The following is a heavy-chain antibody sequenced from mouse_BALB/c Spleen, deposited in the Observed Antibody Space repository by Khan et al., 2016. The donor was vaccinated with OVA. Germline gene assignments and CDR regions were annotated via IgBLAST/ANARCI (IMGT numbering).Heavy chain of an antibody. V-gene: IGHV3-2*02. CDR3: ARKDYYDYDPFPY. D-gene: IGHD2-4*01. CDR1: GYSITSEYT. Sequence: EVQLQESGPGLVKPSQSLSLTCTVTGYSITSEYTWNWLRQFPGNKLEWMGFISYSGNTRYNPSLKSRISITRDTSKSQFFLQLNSVTSEDTATYYCARKDYYDYDPFPYGGQGTLVTVSA. CDR2: ISYSGNT. J-gene: IGHJ3*01.